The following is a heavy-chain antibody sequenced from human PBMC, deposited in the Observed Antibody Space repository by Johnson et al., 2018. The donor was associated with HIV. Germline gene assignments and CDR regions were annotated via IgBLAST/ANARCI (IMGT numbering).Heavy chain of an antibody. J-gene: IGHJ3*02. Sequence: QVQLVESGGGLVKPGGSLRLSCAVSGFIFRDYYMSWIRQAPGKGLEWVSYISSSGKSTNYADSVKGRFTISRDNSKKTLYLQMSSLRVEDTAVYCCARVRIIYSSSSHAFDIWGQGTMVTVSS. CDR2: ISSSGKST. V-gene: IGHV3-11*06. D-gene: IGHD6-6*01. CDR3: ARVRIIYSSSSHAFDI. CDR1: GFIFRDYY.